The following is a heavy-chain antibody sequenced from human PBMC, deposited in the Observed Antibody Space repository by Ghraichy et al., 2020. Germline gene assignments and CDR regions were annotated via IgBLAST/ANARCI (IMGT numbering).Heavy chain of an antibody. CDR3: ARDPVTTGDNWFDP. D-gene: IGHD3-22*01. V-gene: IGHV6-1*01. CDR1: GDTVSSNSAT. CDR2: TYYRSKWFS. Sequence: SQTLSLTCAISGDTVSSNSATWNWIRQSPSRGLEWLGRTYYRSKWFSDYALSVKSRMTINPDTSKNQFSLQLNSVTPEDTAVYYCARDPVTTGDNWFDPWGQGTLVTVSS. J-gene: IGHJ5*02.